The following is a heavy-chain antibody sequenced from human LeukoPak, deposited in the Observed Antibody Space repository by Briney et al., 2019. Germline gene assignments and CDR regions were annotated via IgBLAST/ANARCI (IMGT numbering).Heavy chain of an antibody. CDR3: ARGYGDYWVFDY. V-gene: IGHV4-59*01. J-gene: IGHJ4*02. CDR2: IYYSGST. CDR1: GGSISSYY. D-gene: IGHD4-17*01. Sequence: SETLSLTCTVSGGSISSYYWSWIRQPPGKGLEWIGYIYYSGSTNYNPSLKSRVTISVDTSKNQFSLKLSSVTAADTAVYYCARGYGDYWVFDYWGQGTLVTVSS.